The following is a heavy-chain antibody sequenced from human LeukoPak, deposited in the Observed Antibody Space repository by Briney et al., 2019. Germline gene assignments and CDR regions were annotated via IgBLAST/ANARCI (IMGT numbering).Heavy chain of an antibody. D-gene: IGHD4-17*01. Sequence: GGSLRLSCAASGFIFSSYAMSWVRQAPGKGLEWVSPISGSGDTTYYADSVKGRFTISRDNSKNTLYLQMNSLRAEDTAVYYCAKGDGDYHELDYWGQGTLVTVSS. CDR3: AKGDGDYHELDY. CDR1: GFIFSSYA. CDR2: ISGSGDTT. J-gene: IGHJ4*02. V-gene: IGHV3-23*01.